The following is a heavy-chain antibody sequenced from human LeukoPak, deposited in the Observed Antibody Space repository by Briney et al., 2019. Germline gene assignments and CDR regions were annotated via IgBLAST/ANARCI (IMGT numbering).Heavy chain of an antibody. V-gene: IGHV1-18*01. D-gene: IGHD3-3*01. CDR1: DYTFSNYG. Sequence: GASVKVSYKASDYTFSNYGISWVRQAPGQGLEWMGWINTYNGNTNYAQRLQGRVTMTIDTSTSTAYMELRRLRSDDTAMYYCAGDLDFWSGYLDYWGQGTLVTVSS. CDR3: AGDLDFWSGYLDY. CDR2: INTYNGNT. J-gene: IGHJ4*02.